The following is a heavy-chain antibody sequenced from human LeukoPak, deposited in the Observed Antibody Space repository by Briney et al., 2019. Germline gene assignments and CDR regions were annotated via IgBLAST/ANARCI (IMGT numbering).Heavy chain of an antibody. J-gene: IGHJ4*02. Sequence: SETLSLTCAVYGGSFSGYYWSWIRQPPGKGLEWIGEINHSGSTNYNPSLKSRVSISVDTSKNQFSLKLSSVTAADTAVYYCARISGDGRNYYDSSGYYGYWGQGTLVTVSS. D-gene: IGHD3-22*01. CDR2: INHSGST. CDR1: GGSFSGYY. CDR3: ARISGDGRNYYDSSGYYGY. V-gene: IGHV4-34*01.